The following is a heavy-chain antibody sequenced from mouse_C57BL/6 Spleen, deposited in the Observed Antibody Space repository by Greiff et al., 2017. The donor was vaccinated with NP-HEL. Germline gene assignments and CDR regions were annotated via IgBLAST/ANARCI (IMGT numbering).Heavy chain of an antibody. Sequence: QVQLQQPGAELVKPGASVKMSCKASGYTFTSYWITWVKQRPGQGLEWIGDIYPGSGSTNYNEKFKSKATLTVDTSSSTAYMQLSSLTSEDSAVYYCALSTMVTTVLFDYWGQGTTLTVSS. D-gene: IGHD2-2*01. CDR2: IYPGSGST. CDR1: GYTFTSYW. J-gene: IGHJ2*01. V-gene: IGHV1-55*01. CDR3: ALSTMVTTVLFDY.